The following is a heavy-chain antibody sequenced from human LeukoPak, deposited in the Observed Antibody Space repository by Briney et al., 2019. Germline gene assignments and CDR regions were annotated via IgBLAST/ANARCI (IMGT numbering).Heavy chain of an antibody. V-gene: IGHV3-15*01. CDR3: TTAYYYDSSGYDFDY. CDR2: IKSKTDGGTT. Sequence: GGSLRLSCAASGFTFSNAWMSWVRQAPGKGLEWVGRIKSKTDGGTTDYAAPVKGRFTISRDDSKNTLYLQMNSLKTEDTAVYYCTTAYYYDSSGYDFDYWGQGTLVTVSS. D-gene: IGHD3-22*01. CDR1: GFTFSNAW. J-gene: IGHJ4*02.